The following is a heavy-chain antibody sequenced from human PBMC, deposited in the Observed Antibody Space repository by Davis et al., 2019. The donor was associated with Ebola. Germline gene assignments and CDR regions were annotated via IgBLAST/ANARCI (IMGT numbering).Heavy chain of an antibody. CDR3: ARGNYYGMDV. V-gene: IGHV3-74*01. CDR2: IDRDGSTT. J-gene: IGHJ6*02. CDR1: GFTFSSYW. Sequence: HTGGSLRLSCAASGFTFSSYWMHWVRQAPGKGLVWVSRIDRDGSTTSYADSVKGRFTISRDNAKNTLYLQMNSLGAEDTAVYYCARGNYYGMDVWGQGTTVTVSS.